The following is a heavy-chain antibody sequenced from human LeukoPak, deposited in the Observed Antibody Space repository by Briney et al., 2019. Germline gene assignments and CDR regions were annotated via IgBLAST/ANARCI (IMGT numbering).Heavy chain of an antibody. CDR1: GFTFSSYS. V-gene: IGHV3-21*01. CDR2: ISSTSSYI. J-gene: IGHJ3*02. D-gene: IGHD2-2*01. Sequence: GGPLRLSCAASGFTFSSYSMNWVRQAPGEGLEWVSSISSTSSYIYYADSVKGRFTISRDNAKNSLYLQMNSLRAADTAVYYCARRRYCSSASGRLERDAFDIWGQGTMVTVSS. CDR3: ARRRYCSSASGRLERDAFDI.